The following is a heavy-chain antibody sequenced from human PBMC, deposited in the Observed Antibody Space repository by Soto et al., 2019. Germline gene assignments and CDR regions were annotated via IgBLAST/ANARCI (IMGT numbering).Heavy chain of an antibody. CDR3: ARARGYQLLLS. CDR2: IYHSGST. V-gene: IGHV4-38-2*02. Sequence: SETLSLTCTVSGGSVSSGYYWGLIRQPPVKGLEWIGSIYHSGSTYYNPSLKSRVTISVDTSKNQFSLKLSSVTAADTAVYYCARARGYQLLLSWGQGNLVTVSS. D-gene: IGHD2-2*01. J-gene: IGHJ5*02. CDR1: GGSVSSGYY.